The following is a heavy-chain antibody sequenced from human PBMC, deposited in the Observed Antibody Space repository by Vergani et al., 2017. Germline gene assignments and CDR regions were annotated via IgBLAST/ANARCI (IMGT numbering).Heavy chain of an antibody. D-gene: IGHD6-19*01. J-gene: IGHJ1*01. Sequence: EVQLVESGGVVVQPGGSLRLSCAASGFTFDDYTMHWVRQAPGKGLEWVSLISWDGGSTYYADSVKGRFTLSRDNSNNSLYLQMNSLRTEDTALYYCAKEIGSSGWYTGHFQHWGQGTLVTVSS. CDR1: GFTFDDYT. CDR2: ISWDGGST. CDR3: AKEIGSSGWYTGHFQH. V-gene: IGHV3-43*01.